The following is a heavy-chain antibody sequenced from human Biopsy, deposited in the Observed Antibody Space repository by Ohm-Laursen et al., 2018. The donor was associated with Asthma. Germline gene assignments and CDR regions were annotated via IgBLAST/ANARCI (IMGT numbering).Heavy chain of an antibody. CDR1: GGTFNTYV. Sequence: SVKVSCKSLGGTFNTYVIGWVRQAPGQGLEWMGGINSVFGATTYPQKFQDRVTITADDSTSAVYMELSSLRSEDTAVYYCARKAGSCISRTCYSLDFWGQGTLVTVSS. J-gene: IGHJ4*02. D-gene: IGHD2-2*01. V-gene: IGHV1-69*13. CDR2: INSVFGAT. CDR3: ARKAGSCISRTCYSLDF.